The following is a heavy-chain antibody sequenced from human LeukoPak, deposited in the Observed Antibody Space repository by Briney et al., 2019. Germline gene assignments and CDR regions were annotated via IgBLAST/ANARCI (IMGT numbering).Heavy chain of an antibody. J-gene: IGHJ4*02. Sequence: SETLSLTCTVSGGSVSSDRYYWTWIRQPPGKGLEWIGFMYDSGITNYNPSLKGRVTISIDTSKNQFSLKLSSVTAADTAVYYCARDKGWELIDYWGQGTLVTVSS. CDR3: ARDKGWELIDY. CDR2: MYDSGIT. CDR1: GGSVSSDRYY. V-gene: IGHV4-61*01. D-gene: IGHD3-10*01.